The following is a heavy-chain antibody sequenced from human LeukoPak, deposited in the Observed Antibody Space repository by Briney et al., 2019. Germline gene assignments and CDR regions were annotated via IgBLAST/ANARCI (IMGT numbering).Heavy chain of an antibody. CDR3: ARTPITTAGRLDN. V-gene: IGHV4-59*08. CDR1: GGSISSYY. D-gene: IGHD6-13*01. J-gene: IGHJ4*02. CDR2: IYYGGNT. Sequence: SETLSLTCTVSGGSISSYYWSWIRQPPGKGLEWIGYIYYGGNTNYNPSLKSRVTISIDTSNNQFSLKLTSVTAADTAVYYCARTPITTAGRLDNWGQGTLVTVSP.